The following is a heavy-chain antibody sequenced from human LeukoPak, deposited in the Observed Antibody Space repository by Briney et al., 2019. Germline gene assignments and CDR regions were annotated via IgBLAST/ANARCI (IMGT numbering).Heavy chain of an antibody. D-gene: IGHD3-9*01. CDR1: GFTFSSYA. J-gene: IGHJ4*02. CDR2: ILGSVGIT. CDR3: GKADWLFDY. V-gene: IGHV3-23*01. Sequence: GGSLRLSCAASGFTFSSYAMSWVRQAPGKGLEWVLAILGSVGITYYADSVKGRFTISRDNSKNTLYLQMKSPRADDTAVYYCGKADWLFDYWGQGTLVTVSS.